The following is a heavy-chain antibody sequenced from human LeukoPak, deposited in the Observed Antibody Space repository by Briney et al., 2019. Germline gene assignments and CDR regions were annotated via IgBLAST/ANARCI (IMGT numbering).Heavy chain of an antibody. D-gene: IGHD6-13*01. CDR3: AWGAAAGSGSYCFDY. CDR2: INPNSGGT. V-gene: IGHV1-2*02. J-gene: IGHJ4*02. CDR1: GYTLTELS. Sequence: ASVKVSCKVSGYTLTELSMHWVRQAPGQGLEWMGWINPNSGGTNYAQKFQGRVTMTRDTSISTAYMELSRLRSDDTAVYYCAWGAAAGSGSYCFDYWGQGTLVTVSS.